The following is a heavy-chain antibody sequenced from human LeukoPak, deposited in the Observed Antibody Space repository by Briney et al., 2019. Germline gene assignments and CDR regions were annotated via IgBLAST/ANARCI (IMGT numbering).Heavy chain of an antibody. CDR1: GGSISSSNW. Sequence: PSETLSLTCAVSGGSISSSNWWSWVRQPPGKGLEWIGEIYHSGSTNYNPSLKSRVTISVDKSKNQFSLKLSSVTAADTAVYYCARGDRKYSSSYFDYWGQGTLVTVSS. V-gene: IGHV4-4*02. D-gene: IGHD6-13*01. CDR2: IYHSGST. CDR3: ARGDRKYSSSYFDY. J-gene: IGHJ4*02.